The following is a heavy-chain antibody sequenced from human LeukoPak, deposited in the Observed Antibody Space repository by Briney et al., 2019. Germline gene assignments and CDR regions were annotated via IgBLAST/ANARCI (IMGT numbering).Heavy chain of an antibody. Sequence: GGSLRLSCAASGFTFSSYEMNWVRQAPGKGLEWVSYISSSGSTIYYADSVKGRFTISRDNSKNTLYLQMNSLRAEDTAVYYCAKATVYCSGGSCYSPHAFDIWGQGTMVTVSS. CDR2: ISSSGSTI. V-gene: IGHV3-48*03. CDR1: GFTFSSYE. J-gene: IGHJ3*02. D-gene: IGHD2-15*01. CDR3: AKATVYCSGGSCYSPHAFDI.